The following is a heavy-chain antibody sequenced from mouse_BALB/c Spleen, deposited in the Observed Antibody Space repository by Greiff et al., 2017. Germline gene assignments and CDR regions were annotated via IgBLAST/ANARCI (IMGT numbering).Heavy chain of an antibody. V-gene: IGHV1S56*01. Sequence: VQLQQSGPELVKPGASVRISCKASGYTFTSYYIHWVKQRPGQGLEWIGWIYPGNVNTKYNEKFKGKATLTADKSSSTAYMQLSSLTSEDSAVYFCARGGMITTFAMDYWGQGTSVTVSS. CDR2: IYPGNVNT. CDR3: ARGGMITTFAMDY. CDR1: GYTFTSYY. J-gene: IGHJ4*01. D-gene: IGHD2-4*01.